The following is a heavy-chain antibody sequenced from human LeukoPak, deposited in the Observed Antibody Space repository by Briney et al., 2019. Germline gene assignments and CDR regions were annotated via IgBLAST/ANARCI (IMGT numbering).Heavy chain of an antibody. V-gene: IGHV4-31*11. CDR2: IYYSGST. D-gene: IGHD3-22*01. Sequence: SETLSLTCAVYGGSFSGYYWSWIRQHPGKGLEWIGYIYYSGSTYYNPSLKSRVTISVDTSKNQFSLKLSSATAADTAVYYCARDLGSSGYYRYFDYWGQGTLVTVSS. CDR1: GGSFSGYY. J-gene: IGHJ4*02. CDR3: ARDLGSSGYYRYFDY.